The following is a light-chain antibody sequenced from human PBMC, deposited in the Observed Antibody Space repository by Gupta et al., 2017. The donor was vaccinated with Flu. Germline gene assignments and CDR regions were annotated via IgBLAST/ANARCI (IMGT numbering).Light chain of an antibody. V-gene: IGKV3-11*01. J-gene: IGKJ4*01. Sequence: EIVLTQSPATLPLSPGERATLSCRASQSVSSYLAWYQQKPGQAPRLLIYDASNRATGIPDRFSGSGSGTDFTLTISSLEPEDFAVYYCQQRSNWPTFGGGTKVEIK. CDR2: DAS. CDR3: QQRSNWPT. CDR1: QSVSSY.